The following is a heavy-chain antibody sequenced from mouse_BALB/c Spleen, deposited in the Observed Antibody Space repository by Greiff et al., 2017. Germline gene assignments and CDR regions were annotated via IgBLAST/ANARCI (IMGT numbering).Heavy chain of an antibody. D-gene: IGHD1-1*01. CDR1: GFTFSSYT. J-gene: IGHJ2*01. CDR2: ISSGGST. V-gene: IGHV5-6-5*01. Sequence: VQLKESGGGLVQPGGSLKLSCAASGFTFSSYTMSWVRQTPEKRLEWVASISSGGSTYYPDSVKGRFTISRDNARNILYLQMSSLRSEDTAMYYCARGSVYYYGSSCFDYWGQGTTLTVSS. CDR3: ARGSVYYYGSSCFDY.